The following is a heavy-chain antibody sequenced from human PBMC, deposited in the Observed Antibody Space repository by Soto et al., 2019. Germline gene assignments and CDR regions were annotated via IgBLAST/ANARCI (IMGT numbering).Heavy chain of an antibody. CDR2: ISGSGDST. V-gene: IGHV3-23*01. D-gene: IGHD2-2*01. Sequence: EVQLLDSGGGLVQPGGSLRLSCAASGFPFSSYALCWFRQAPGKGLEWVSGISGSGDSTNYADSVKGRFTISRDNSENTVYLQMNSLRAEDTAVYYCAKRFCTSTTCLSLDFYYYIGVWGEGTTVTVSS. CDR3: AKRFCTSTTCLSLDFYYYIGV. J-gene: IGHJ6*03. CDR1: GFPFSSYA.